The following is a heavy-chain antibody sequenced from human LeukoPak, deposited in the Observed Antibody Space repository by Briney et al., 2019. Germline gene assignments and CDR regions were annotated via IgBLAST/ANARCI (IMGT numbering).Heavy chain of an antibody. CDR2: ISYDGSNK. CDR1: GFTFSSYA. Sequence: GGSLRLSCAASGFTFSSYAMHWVRQAPGKGLEWVAVISYDGSNKYYADSVKGRFTISRDNSKNTLYLQMNSLRAEDTAVYYCERDLVHYDFWSGTPDYWGQGTLVTVSS. V-gene: IGHV3-30*04. CDR3: ERDLVHYDFWSGTPDY. J-gene: IGHJ4*02. D-gene: IGHD3-3*01.